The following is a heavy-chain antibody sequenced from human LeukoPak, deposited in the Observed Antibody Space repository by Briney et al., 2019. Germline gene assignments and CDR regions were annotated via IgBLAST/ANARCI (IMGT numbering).Heavy chain of an antibody. Sequence: SETLSLTCAVSSGSISSGGYSWSWIRQPPGKGLEWIGYIYHSGSTYYNPSLKSRVTISVDRSKNQFSLKLSSVTAADTAVYYCARQTTVTTWNYYYYYGMDVWGQGTTVTVSS. CDR1: SGSISSGGYS. D-gene: IGHD4-17*01. CDR2: IYHSGST. V-gene: IGHV4-30-2*01. CDR3: ARQTTVTTWNYYYYYGMDV. J-gene: IGHJ6*02.